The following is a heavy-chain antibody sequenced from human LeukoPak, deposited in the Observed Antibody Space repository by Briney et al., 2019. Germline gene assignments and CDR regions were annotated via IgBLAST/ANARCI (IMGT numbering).Heavy chain of an antibody. Sequence: ASVKVSCKASGYTFTGYYMHWMRRAPGQGLEWMGWINPNSGGTNYAQTFQGRVTMTRDTSISTAYMELSRLRSDDTAVYYCARAGSSGPDYWGQGTLVTVSS. CDR3: ARAGSSGPDY. D-gene: IGHD6-19*01. CDR2: INPNSGGT. CDR1: GYTFTGYY. V-gene: IGHV1-2*02. J-gene: IGHJ4*02.